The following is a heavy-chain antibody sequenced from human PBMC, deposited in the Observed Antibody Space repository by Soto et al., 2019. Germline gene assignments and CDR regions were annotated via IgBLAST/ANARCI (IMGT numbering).Heavy chain of an antibody. J-gene: IGHJ6*02. D-gene: IGHD6-13*01. CDR2: IWFDGSYQ. CDR1: GFAFSNYG. Sequence: QAGGSLRLSCAASGFAFSNYGMHWVRQAPGKGLEWVAVIWFDGSYQYYADSVKGRFTISRDNSKRTLYLEMNSLRAADTAVYYCARDRGCGRSSCPLYRYYAMDIWGQGTPVTVSS. V-gene: IGHV3-33*01. CDR3: ARDRGCGRSSCPLYRYYAMDI.